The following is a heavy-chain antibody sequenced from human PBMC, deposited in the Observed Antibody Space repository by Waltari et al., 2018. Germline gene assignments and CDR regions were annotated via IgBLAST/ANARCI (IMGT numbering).Heavy chain of an antibody. J-gene: IGHJ4*02. Sequence: QVQLPQSGDEVKTPGASVKVSCQASVYTFTGYHMPGVRQAPGQGLEWMGRINPNSGGTDYAQKFLGRVTMTRDTSNSTAYMELSSLTSDDTAVYYCARIPAWYGEILNYWGQGTLVTVSS. D-gene: IGHD3-10*01. CDR1: VYTFTGYH. V-gene: IGHV1-2*06. CDR2: INPNSGGT. CDR3: ARIPAWYGEILNY.